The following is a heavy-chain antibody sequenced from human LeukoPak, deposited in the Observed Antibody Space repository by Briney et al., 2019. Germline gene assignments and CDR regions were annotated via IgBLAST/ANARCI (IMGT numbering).Heavy chain of an antibody. CDR1: GFTFSSYS. CDR2: ISSSSSHI. V-gene: IGHV3-21*01. CDR3: ARPGHDSSGYYPFDY. J-gene: IGHJ4*02. Sequence: GGSLRLSCAASGFTFSSYSMNWVRQAPGKGLEWVSSISSSSSHIYYADSVKGRFTISRDNAKNSLYLQMNSLRAEDTAVYYCARPGHDSSGYYPFDYWGQGTLVTVSS. D-gene: IGHD3-22*01.